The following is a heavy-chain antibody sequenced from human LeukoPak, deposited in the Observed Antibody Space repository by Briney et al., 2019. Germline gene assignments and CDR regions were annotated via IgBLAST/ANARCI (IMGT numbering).Heavy chain of an antibody. Sequence: ASVKVSCKASVGTFSSYAISWVRQAPGQGLEWMGRIIPIFGTANYAQKFQGRVTITTDESTSTAYMELSSLRSEDTAVYYCARDLHGDYVANYFDYWGQGTLVTVSS. V-gene: IGHV1-69*05. J-gene: IGHJ4*02. CDR2: IIPIFGTA. CDR1: VGTFSSYA. CDR3: ARDLHGDYVANYFDY. D-gene: IGHD4-17*01.